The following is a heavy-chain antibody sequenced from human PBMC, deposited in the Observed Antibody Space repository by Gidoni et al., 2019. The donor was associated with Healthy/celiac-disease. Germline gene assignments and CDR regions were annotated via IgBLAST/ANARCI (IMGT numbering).Heavy chain of an antibody. D-gene: IGHD3-22*01. J-gene: IGHJ3*02. Sequence: QVQLVESGGGVGQPGRSLRPSCAASGFTFSSYGMHWVRQVPGKGLEWVAVISYDGSNKYYADSVKGRFTISRDNSKNTLYLQMNSLRAEDTAVYYCATGTAMIGDAFDIWGQGTMVTVSS. V-gene: IGHV3-30*03. CDR1: GFTFSSYG. CDR3: ATGTAMIGDAFDI. CDR2: ISYDGSNK.